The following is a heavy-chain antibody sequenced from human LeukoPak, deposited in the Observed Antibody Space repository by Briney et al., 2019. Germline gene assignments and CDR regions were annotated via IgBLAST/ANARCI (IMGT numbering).Heavy chain of an antibody. CDR1: GFTFSTYW. Sequence: PGGSLRLSCAASGFTFSTYWMHWVRQAPGKGLLWVSRIKSDGGTNYADSVKGRFTISRGNAKKTVSLQMNSLRPEDTGVYYCARAPSEIGGYYPEYFRHWGQGTLVTVSS. J-gene: IGHJ1*01. CDR3: ARAPSEIGGYYPEYFRH. CDR2: IKSDGGT. D-gene: IGHD3-22*01. V-gene: IGHV3-74*01.